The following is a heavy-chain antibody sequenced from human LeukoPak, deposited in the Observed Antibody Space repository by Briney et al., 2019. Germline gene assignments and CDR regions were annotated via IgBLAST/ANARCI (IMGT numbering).Heavy chain of an antibody. J-gene: IGHJ6*02. D-gene: IGHD5-18*01. CDR3: AKYGLGSGIQVWGDFGMDV. Sequence: GGSLRLSCSASGFIFSTYTMYWVRQAPGKGLENLSVINGDGRTAYYADSVKGRFTISRGNSKNTLYLQMNSLRAEDTAVYYCAKYGLGSGIQVWGDFGMDVWGQGTTVTVSS. V-gene: IGHV3-64*04. CDR2: INGDGRTA. CDR1: GFIFSTYT.